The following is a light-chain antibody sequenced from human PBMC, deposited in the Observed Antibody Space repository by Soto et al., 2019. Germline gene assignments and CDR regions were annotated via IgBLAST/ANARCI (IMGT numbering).Light chain of an antibody. Sequence: QSALTQPASVSGSPGQSITISCTGTNSDVGGYTYVSWYQQHPGKAPKLMIYDVSNRPSGVSNRFSGSKSGNTASLTISGLRADDEADYYCSSYTSSSTPNVFGTGTKVTVL. V-gene: IGLV2-14*03. CDR3: SSYTSSSTPNV. J-gene: IGLJ1*01. CDR1: NSDVGGYTY. CDR2: DVS.